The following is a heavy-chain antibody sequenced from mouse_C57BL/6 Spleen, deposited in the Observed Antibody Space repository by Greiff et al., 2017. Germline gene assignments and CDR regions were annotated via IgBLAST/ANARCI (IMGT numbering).Heavy chain of an antibody. V-gene: IGHV1-53*01. CDR1: GYTFTSYW. CDR2: INPSNGGT. Sequence: VQLQQPGTELVKPGASVKLSCKASGYTFTSYWMHWVKQRPGQGLEWIGNINPSNGGTNYNEKFKSKATLTVDKSSSTAYMQLSSLTSEDSAVYYCAREAGTLDWYFDVWGTGTTVTVSS. CDR3: AREAGTLDWYFDV. D-gene: IGHD4-1*01. J-gene: IGHJ1*03.